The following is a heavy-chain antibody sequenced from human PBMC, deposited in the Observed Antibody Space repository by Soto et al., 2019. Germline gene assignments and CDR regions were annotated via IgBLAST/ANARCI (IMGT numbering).Heavy chain of an antibody. CDR1: GFTFTSSA. D-gene: IGHD2-8*01. J-gene: IGHJ3*02. CDR3: ARIHGASDAFDI. Sequence: SVKVSCKASGFTFTSSAIQWVRQARGQRLEWIGWINANSGNIRYAQKFQDRVTITRNTSASTAYMELSSLRSEDTAVYYCARIHGASDAFDIWGQGTMVTVSS. CDR2: INANSGNI. V-gene: IGHV1-58*02.